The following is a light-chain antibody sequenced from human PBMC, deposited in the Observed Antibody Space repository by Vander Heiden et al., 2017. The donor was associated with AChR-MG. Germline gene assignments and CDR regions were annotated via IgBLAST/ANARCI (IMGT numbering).Light chain of an antibody. V-gene: IGKV3-20*01. J-gene: IGKJ3*01. CDR1: QSVSSSS. CDR2: GES. CDR3: QQYGSSP. Sequence: EIVLTQSPGTLSLSPGERATLSCRASQSVSSSSLAWYQQKTGHAPRLLIYGESSRATGIPDRFSGSGSGTAFTLTISRLEPKDFAVYYCQQYGSSPFGPGTKVDIK.